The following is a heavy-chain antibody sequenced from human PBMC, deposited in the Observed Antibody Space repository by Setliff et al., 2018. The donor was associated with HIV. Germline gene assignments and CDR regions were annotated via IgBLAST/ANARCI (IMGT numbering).Heavy chain of an antibody. CDR3: EVAGQ. CDR2: IYYSGST. D-gene: IGHD6-19*01. V-gene: IGHV4-30-4*08. Sequence: TLSLTCTVTGGSISSGTYYWSWIRQHPGKGLEWIGYIYYSGSTNYNPSLKSRVTISVDTSKNQFSLKLRSVTAADTAVYYCEVAGQWGQGTLVTVSS. J-gene: IGHJ4*02. CDR1: GGSISSGTYY.